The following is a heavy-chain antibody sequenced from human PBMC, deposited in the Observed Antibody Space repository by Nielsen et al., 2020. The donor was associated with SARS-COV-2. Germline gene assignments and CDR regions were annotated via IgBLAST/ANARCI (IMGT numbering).Heavy chain of an antibody. V-gene: IGHV3-7*01. D-gene: IGHD1-1*01. J-gene: IGHJ6*02. CDR3: ARALQLKTAPPSYYYGMDV. CDR1: GFTFSSYW. CDR2: IKQDGSEK. Sequence: GESLKISCAASGFTFSSYWMSWVRQAPGKGLEWVANIKQDGSEKYYVDSVKGRFTISRDNAKNSLYLQMNSLRAEDTAVYYCARALQLKTAPPSYYYGMDVWGQGTTVTVSS.